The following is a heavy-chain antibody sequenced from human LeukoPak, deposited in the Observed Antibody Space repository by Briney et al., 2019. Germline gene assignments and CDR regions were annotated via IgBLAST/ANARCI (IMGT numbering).Heavy chain of an antibody. D-gene: IGHD3-22*01. Sequence: ASVKVSCKASGYTFTSYYIHWVRQAPGQGLEWMGVLNPAGGTTSYAQKFQGRVTMTRDTSTSTVYMEMSSLRSEATAVYYCARELTTPGYYYESSGYYDFWGQGTLVTVSS. CDR1: GYTFTSYY. V-gene: IGHV1-46*01. J-gene: IGHJ4*02. CDR3: ARELTTPGYYYESSGYYDF. CDR2: LNPAGGTT.